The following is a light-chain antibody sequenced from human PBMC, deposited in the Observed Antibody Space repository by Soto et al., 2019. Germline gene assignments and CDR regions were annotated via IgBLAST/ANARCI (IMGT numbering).Light chain of an antibody. CDR1: SSNIGNDY. CDR3: VGWDTSLSGHWV. CDR2: RNN. V-gene: IGLV1-47*01. J-gene: IGLJ3*02. Sequence: QSVLTQPPSASGTPGQRVTISCSGSSSNIGNDYVHWYQQFPGTAPKLLISRNNHRPSWVPDRFSGSKSGTSASLAISDRRPEDEADDYCVGWDTSLSGHWVFGGGTKLTVL.